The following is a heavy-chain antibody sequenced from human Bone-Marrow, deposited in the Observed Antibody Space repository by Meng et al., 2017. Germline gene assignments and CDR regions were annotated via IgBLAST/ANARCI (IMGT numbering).Heavy chain of an antibody. CDR2: INPSGGST. CDR1: GYTFTSYY. CDR3: ARDGAWLQFLGFGAFYI. D-gene: IGHD5-24*01. Sequence: ASVKVSCKASGYTFTSYYMHWVRQAPGQGLEWMGIINPSGGSTSYAQKFQGRVTMTRDTSTSTVYMELSSLRSEDTAVYYCARDGAWLQFLGFGAFYIWGQGTMVTVSS. V-gene: IGHV1-46*01. J-gene: IGHJ3*02.